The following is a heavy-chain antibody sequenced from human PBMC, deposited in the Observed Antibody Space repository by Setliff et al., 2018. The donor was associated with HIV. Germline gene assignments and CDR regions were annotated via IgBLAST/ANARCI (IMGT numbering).Heavy chain of an antibody. J-gene: IGHJ4*02. Sequence: SQTLSLTCAISGDSVSNNNAAWNWIRQPPSRGLEWLGRTHYRSKWYHDYAASLKGRMNISSDTSRNQFSLQLNSVTPEDTAIYSCARGECSGGSCYPPDYWGQGTLVTVSS. CDR2: THYRSKWYH. V-gene: IGHV6-1*01. CDR3: ARGECSGGSCYPPDY. CDR1: GDSVSNNNAA. D-gene: IGHD2-15*01.